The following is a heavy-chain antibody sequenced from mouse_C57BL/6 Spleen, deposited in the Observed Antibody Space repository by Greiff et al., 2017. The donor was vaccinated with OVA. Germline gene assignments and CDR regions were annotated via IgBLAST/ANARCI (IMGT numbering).Heavy chain of an antibody. CDR2: INPSTGGT. V-gene: IGHV1-42*01. J-gene: IGHJ4*01. CDR3: ARWPNWDYYAMDY. CDR1: GYSFTGYY. Sequence: EVQLQQSGPELVKPGASVKISCKASGYSFTGYYMNWVKQSPEKSLEWIGEINPSTGGTTYNQKFKAKATLTVDKSSSTAYMQLKSLTSEDSAVYYCARWPNWDYYAMDYWGQGTSVTVSS. D-gene: IGHD4-1*02.